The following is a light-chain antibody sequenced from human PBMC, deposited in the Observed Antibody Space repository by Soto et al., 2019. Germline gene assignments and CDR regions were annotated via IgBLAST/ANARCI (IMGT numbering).Light chain of an antibody. CDR1: QNVSRF. Sequence: EIVLTQSPATLSLSPGERATLSCRASQNVSRFLAWYQRRPGQAPRLLIYDASKRASDIPARFSGSGSGTDFTLTISNVEPEDLATYYCQQRSKWPLFGQGTRLEIK. J-gene: IGKJ5*01. V-gene: IGKV3-11*01. CDR2: DAS. CDR3: QQRSKWPL.